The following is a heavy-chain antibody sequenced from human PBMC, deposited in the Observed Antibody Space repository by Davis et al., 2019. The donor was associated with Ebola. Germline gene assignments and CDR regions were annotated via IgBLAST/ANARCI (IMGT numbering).Heavy chain of an antibody. CDR2: INTNTGNP. J-gene: IGHJ6*02. CDR3: ARSSGDDSRGYHDYYYYYGMDV. Sequence: ASVKVSCKASGYTFTSYAMNWVRQAPGQGLEWMGWINTNTGNPTYAQGFTGRFVFSLDTSVSTAYLQISSLKAEDTAVYYCARSSGDDSRGYHDYYYYYGMDVWGQGTTVTVSS. D-gene: IGHD3-22*01. CDR1: GYTFTSYA. V-gene: IGHV7-4-1*02.